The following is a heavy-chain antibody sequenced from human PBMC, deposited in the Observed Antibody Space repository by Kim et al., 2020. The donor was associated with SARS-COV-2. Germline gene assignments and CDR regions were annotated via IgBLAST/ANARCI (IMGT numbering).Heavy chain of an antibody. Sequence: SETLSLTCTVSGGSISSSSYYWGWIRQPPGKGLEWIGSIYYSGSTYYNPSLKSRVTISVDTSKNQFSLKLSSVTAADTAVYYCARGDYDILTGEMNWFDPWGQGTLVTVSS. D-gene: IGHD3-9*01. V-gene: IGHV4-39*01. CDR1: GGSISSSSYY. CDR2: IYYSGST. J-gene: IGHJ5*02. CDR3: ARGDYDILTGEMNWFDP.